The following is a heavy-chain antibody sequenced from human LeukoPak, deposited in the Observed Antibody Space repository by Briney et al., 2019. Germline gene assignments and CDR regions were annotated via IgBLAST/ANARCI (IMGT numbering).Heavy chain of an antibody. D-gene: IGHD2-21*01. Sequence: GGSLRLSCAAPGLIFSNYATSWVRQAPGEGLEWVSVFIGSGCSTFYADSVRGRFTISRDNSKNTLYLQVNNLSAEDTAVYYCARDGGGLNSWFWAYDYWGQGALVTVSS. CDR2: FIGSGCST. CDR1: GLIFSNYA. J-gene: IGHJ4*02. V-gene: IGHV3-23*01. CDR3: ARDGGGLNSWFWAYDY.